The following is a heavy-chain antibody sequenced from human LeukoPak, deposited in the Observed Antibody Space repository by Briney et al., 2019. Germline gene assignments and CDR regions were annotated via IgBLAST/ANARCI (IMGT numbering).Heavy chain of an antibody. CDR3: AKGLQVAEPPDY. D-gene: IGHD2-15*01. CDR2: ISYDGNNK. Sequence: GGSLRLSCAASGFSFSNYVMYWVRQAPRKGLEWVAVISYDGNNKYYADSVKGRFTISRDNSKNTLYLQMSSLKGEDTAVYYCAKGLQVAEPPDYWGQGILVTVSS. V-gene: IGHV3-30*18. CDR1: GFSFSNYV. J-gene: IGHJ4*02.